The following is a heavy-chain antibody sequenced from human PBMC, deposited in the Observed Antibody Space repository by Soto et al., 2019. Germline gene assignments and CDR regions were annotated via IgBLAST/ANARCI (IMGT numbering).Heavy chain of an antibody. J-gene: IGHJ5*01. CDR2: IFYSGST. D-gene: IGHD3-10*02. Sequence: QVQLQESGPGLVKPSETLSLTCTVSGGSISSYYWSWIRQPPGKGLEWIGFIFYSGSTSYNPSLKSLVTISIVTSEYQFSLKLNSVTAADTAVYYCASMIGDPVLSFDSWGQGTLVAVSS. CDR1: GGSISSYY. V-gene: IGHV4-59*01. CDR3: ASMIGDPVLSFDS.